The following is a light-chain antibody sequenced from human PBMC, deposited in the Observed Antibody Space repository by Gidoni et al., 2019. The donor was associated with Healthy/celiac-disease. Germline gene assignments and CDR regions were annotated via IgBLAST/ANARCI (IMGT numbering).Light chain of an antibody. V-gene: IGKV3-11*01. CDR2: DAS. Sequence: IVLPQSPAPLSLSPGERATLSCRASQSVSSYLAWYQQKPGQAPRLLIYDASNRATGIPARFSGSGSGTDLTLTISSLEQEDFAVYYCQQRSNWPTELTLGGGTKVEIK. CDR1: QSVSSY. J-gene: IGKJ4*01. CDR3: QQRSNWPTELT.